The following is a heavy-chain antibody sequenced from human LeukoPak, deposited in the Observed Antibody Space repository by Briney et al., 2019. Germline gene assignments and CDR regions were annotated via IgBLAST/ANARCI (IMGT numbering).Heavy chain of an antibody. CDR2: IYYSGST. Sequence: SETLSLTCTVSGGSFSNYYWSWIRQPPGKGLDWIGYIYYSGSTNYNPSLKSRVTISVDTSKNQFSLKLSSVTAADTAVYYCARARGYSGYGLDYWGQGTLVTVSS. CDR3: ARARGYSGYGLDY. D-gene: IGHD5-12*01. J-gene: IGHJ4*02. V-gene: IGHV4-59*01. CDR1: GGSFSNYY.